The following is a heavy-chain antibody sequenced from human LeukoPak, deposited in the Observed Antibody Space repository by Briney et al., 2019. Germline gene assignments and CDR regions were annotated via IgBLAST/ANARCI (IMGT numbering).Heavy chain of an antibody. J-gene: IGHJ4*02. D-gene: IGHD2-15*01. CDR3: AKDVSGSCPGNFDY. V-gene: IGHV3-23*01. Sequence: GGSLRLSCAASGFTFSDYYMSWIRQAPGKRLEWVSSIIGSGRDTYYADSVKGRITISRDNSKNTLYLQMNSLRAEDTAVYYCAKDVSGSCPGNFDYWGQGTLVTVSS. CDR1: GFTFSDYY. CDR2: IIGSGRDT.